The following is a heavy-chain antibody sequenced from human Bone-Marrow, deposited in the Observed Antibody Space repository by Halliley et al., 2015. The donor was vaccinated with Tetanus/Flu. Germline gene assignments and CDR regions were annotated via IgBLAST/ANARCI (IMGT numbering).Heavy chain of an antibody. V-gene: IGHV3-53*01. CDR3: ARALTGDKGSKGFDR. D-gene: IGHD1-20*01. CDR2: IYGGFTT. Sequence: SVIYGGFTTYYADPVKGRFTSSRDNYMNPLSLQMTSLRAEDTAMYYCARALTGDKGSKGFDRWGQGTLLSVSS. J-gene: IGHJ4*01.